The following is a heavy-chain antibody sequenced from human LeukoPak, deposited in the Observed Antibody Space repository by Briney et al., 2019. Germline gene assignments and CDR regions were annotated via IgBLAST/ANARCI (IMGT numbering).Heavy chain of an antibody. V-gene: IGHV4-30-4*01. Sequence: SQTLSLTCTVSGGSISSGDYYWSWIRKPPGKGLEWIGYIYYSGSTYYNPSLKSRVTISVDTSKNQFSLKLSSVTAADTAVYYCARAVPAAIYWFDPWGQGTLVTVSS. CDR3: ARAVPAAIYWFDP. CDR1: GGSISSGDYY. J-gene: IGHJ5*02. CDR2: IYYSGST. D-gene: IGHD2-2*01.